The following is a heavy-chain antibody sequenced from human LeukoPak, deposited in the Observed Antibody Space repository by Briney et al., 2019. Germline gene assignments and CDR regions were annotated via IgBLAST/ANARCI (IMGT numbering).Heavy chain of an antibody. CDR1: GYTFTSYG. CDR3: ARLWFGESPNWFDP. Sequence: ASVKVSCKASGYTFTSYGISWVRQAPGQGLEWMGWISAYNGNTNYAQKLQGRVTMTTDTSTSTAYMELRSLRSDDTAVYYCARLWFGESPNWFDPWGQGTLVTVSS. CDR2: ISAYNGNT. V-gene: IGHV1-18*01. D-gene: IGHD3-10*01. J-gene: IGHJ5*02.